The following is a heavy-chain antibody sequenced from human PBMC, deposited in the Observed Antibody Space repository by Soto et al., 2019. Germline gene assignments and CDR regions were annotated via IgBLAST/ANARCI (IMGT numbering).Heavy chain of an antibody. CDR1: GGTFSSYA. Sequence: QVQLVQSGAEVKKPGSSVKVSCKASGGTFSSYAISWVRQAPGQGLEWMGGIIPIFGTANYAQKFQGRVTITADESTSTAYMELGSRRSEDTAVYYCARVEGYCIIASCYSGRYGMDVWGQGATVTVSS. V-gene: IGHV1-69*12. D-gene: IGHD2-2*02. J-gene: IGHJ6*02. CDR2: IIPIFGTA. CDR3: ARVEGYCIIASCYSGRYGMDV.